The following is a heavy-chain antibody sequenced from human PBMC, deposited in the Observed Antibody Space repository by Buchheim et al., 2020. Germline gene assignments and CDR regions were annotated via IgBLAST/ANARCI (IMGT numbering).Heavy chain of an antibody. V-gene: IGHV3-30-3*01. CDR1: GFTFSSYA. J-gene: IGHJ6*02. D-gene: IGHD3-10*01. CDR2: ISYDGSNK. Sequence: QVQLVESGGGVVQPGRSLRLSCAASGFTFSSYAMHWVRQAPGKGLEWVAVISYDGSNKYYEDSVKGRFTISRDNSKNTLYLKMNSLRAEDTAVYYCARGRVPYYYYGMDVWGQGTT. CDR3: ARGRVPYYYYGMDV.